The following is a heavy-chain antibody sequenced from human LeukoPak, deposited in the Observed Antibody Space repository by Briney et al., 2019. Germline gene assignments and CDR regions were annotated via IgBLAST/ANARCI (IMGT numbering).Heavy chain of an antibody. CDR1: GGTFSHYV. Sequence: GASVKVSCKASGGTFSHYVFSWVRQAPGQGLEWMGGIIPMFGTVSYAQKFQGRVTITADESTRTAYMELSRLRSDDTAVYYCASSGGGWGTETFDYWGQGTLVTVSS. CDR2: IIPMFGTV. CDR3: ASSGGGWGTETFDY. V-gene: IGHV1-69*13. J-gene: IGHJ4*02. D-gene: IGHD7-27*01.